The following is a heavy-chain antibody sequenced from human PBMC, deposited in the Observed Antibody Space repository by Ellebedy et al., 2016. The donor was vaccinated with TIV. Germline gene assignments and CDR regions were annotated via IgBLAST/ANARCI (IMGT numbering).Heavy chain of an antibody. CDR2: ISDSGGNT. J-gene: IGHJ4*02. V-gene: IGHV3-23*01. D-gene: IGHD3-10*01. CDR1: GFTFSSYW. Sequence: GESLKISCAASGFTFSSYWMSWVRQAPGKGLEWVSTISDSGGNTHFPDSVKGRFTLSRDNSRNTVYLQMNNLRAEDTAVYYCARDSGRRRSWDNDYWGQGTLVTVSS. CDR3: ARDSGRRRSWDNDY.